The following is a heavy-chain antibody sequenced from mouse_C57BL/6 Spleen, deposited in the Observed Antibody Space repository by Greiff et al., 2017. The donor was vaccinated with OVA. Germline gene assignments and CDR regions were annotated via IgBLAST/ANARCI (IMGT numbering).Heavy chain of an antibody. CDR3: ARDYGSSYEGYWYFDV. V-gene: IGHV2-6*03. Sequence: VKLVESGPGLVAPSQSLSITCTVSGFSLTSYGVHWVRQPPGKGLEWLVVIWSDGSPTYNSALKSRLSISKDTPKSQVFLKMNSLQTDDTAMYYCARDYGSSYEGYWYFDVWGTGTTVTVSS. J-gene: IGHJ1*03. D-gene: IGHD1-1*01. CDR2: IWSDGSP. CDR1: GFSLTSYG.